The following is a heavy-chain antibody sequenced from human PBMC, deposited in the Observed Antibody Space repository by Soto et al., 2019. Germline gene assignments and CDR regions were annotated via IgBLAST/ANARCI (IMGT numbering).Heavy chain of an antibody. D-gene: IGHD1-20*01. V-gene: IGHV1-69*13. J-gene: IGHJ2*01. CDR2: IIPIFGTA. CDR3: AREITPLTSFDL. CDR1: GGTFSSYA. Sequence: SVKVSCKASGGTFSSYAISWVRQAPGQGLEWMGGIIPIFGTANYAQKFQGRVTITADESTSTAYMELSSLRSEDTAVYYCAREITPLTSFDLWGRGTLVTVSS.